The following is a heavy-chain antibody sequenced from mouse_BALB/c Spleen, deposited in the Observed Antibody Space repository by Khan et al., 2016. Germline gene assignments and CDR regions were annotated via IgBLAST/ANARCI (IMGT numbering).Heavy chain of an antibody. CDR3: ASSVGYRGFAY. CDR1: GYSITSDYA. V-gene: IGHV3-2*02. Sequence: EVQLQESGPGLVKPSQSLSLTCTVTGYSITSDYAWNWIRQFPGNKLEWMGYISYSGSTNYNPSLKSRVSITRDTSTNQVFLQLNSVTTEDTATYYCASSVGYRGFAYWGQGTLVTVSA. D-gene: IGHD2-2*01. CDR2: ISYSGST. J-gene: IGHJ3*01.